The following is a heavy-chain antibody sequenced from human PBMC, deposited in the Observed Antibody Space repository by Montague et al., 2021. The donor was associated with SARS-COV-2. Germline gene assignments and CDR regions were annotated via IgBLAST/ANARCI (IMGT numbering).Heavy chain of an antibody. CDR3: ARAVSVRRAVNWFDH. Sequence: SETLSLTCTVSGGSINDHYWAWIRQPPGKGLEWLAYVYYSGGINSNASLKSRVSMSVDTSKNQFSLKLTSVTAADTAVYYCARAVSVRRAVNWFDHWGQGTLVTVSS. CDR2: VYYSGGI. CDR1: GGSINDHY. D-gene: IGHD3-10*01. J-gene: IGHJ5*02. V-gene: IGHV4-59*11.